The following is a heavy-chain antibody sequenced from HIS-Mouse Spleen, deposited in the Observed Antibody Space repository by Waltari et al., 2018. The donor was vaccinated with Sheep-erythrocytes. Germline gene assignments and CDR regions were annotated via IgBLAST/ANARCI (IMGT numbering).Heavy chain of an antibody. D-gene: IGHD3-10*01. J-gene: IGHJ5*02. CDR2: IYYSGST. CDR3: ARALIITMVRGVTSNWFDP. V-gene: IGHV4-31*03. Sequence: QVQLQESGPGLVKPSQTLSLTCTVSGGSISSGGYYWSWIRQHPGKGLEWIGYIYYSGSTYYNPSLKSRVTISVATSKNQFSLKLSSVTAADTAVYYCARALIITMVRGVTSNWFDPWGQGTLVTVSS. CDR1: GGSISSGGYY.